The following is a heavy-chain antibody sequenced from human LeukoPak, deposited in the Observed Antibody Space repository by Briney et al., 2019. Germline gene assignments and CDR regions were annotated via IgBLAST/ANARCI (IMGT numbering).Heavy chain of an antibody. CDR3: AREGCSSTSCYADP. CDR2: ISSSGSTI. CDR1: GFTFGDYY. J-gene: IGHJ5*02. Sequence: GGSLRLSCAASGFTFGDYYMSWIRQAPGEGLEWVSYISSSGSTIYYADSVKGRFTISRDNAKNSLYLQMNSLRAEDTAVYYCAREGCSSTSCYADPWGQGTLVTVSS. V-gene: IGHV3-11*01. D-gene: IGHD2-2*01.